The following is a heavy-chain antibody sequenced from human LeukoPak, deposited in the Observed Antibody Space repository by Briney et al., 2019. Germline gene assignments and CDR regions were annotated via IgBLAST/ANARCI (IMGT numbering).Heavy chain of an antibody. Sequence: GGSLRLSCAASGFIFSGSVMHWVRQAPGKGLEWVAIISYDGTNENYGDSVKGRFTISRDNSKSTLYLHMNSLRHDDTAVYYCAKDSGGSVLGDWGHGSLVIVSS. D-gene: IGHD2-15*01. CDR1: GFIFSGSV. J-gene: IGHJ4*01. CDR2: ISYDGTNE. CDR3: AKDSGGSVLGD. V-gene: IGHV3-30*18.